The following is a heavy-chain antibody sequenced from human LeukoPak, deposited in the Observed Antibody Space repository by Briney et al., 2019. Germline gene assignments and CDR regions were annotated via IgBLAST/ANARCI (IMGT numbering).Heavy chain of an antibody. CDR3: ARGRGSSWSTIYYFDY. Sequence: ASVKVSCKASGYTFTSYDINWVRQATGQGLEWMGWMNPNSGNTGYAQKFQGRVTITRNTSISTAYTELSSLRSEDTAVYYCARGRGSSWSTIYYFDYWGQGTLVTVSS. CDR2: MNPNSGNT. J-gene: IGHJ4*02. V-gene: IGHV1-8*03. D-gene: IGHD6-13*01. CDR1: GYTFTSYD.